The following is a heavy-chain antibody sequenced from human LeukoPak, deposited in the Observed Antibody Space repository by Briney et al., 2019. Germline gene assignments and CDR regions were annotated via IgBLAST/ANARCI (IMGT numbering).Heavy chain of an antibody. Sequence: ASVKVSCKASGGTFSSYTISWVRQAPGQGLEWMGRIIPILGIANYAQKFQSRVTITADKSTSTAYMELSSLRSEDTAVYYCAREGDIVVVPAAIPLDYWGQGTLVTVSS. CDR3: AREGDIVVVPAAIPLDY. CDR2: IIPILGIA. J-gene: IGHJ4*02. D-gene: IGHD2-2*01. V-gene: IGHV1-69*04. CDR1: GGTFSSYT.